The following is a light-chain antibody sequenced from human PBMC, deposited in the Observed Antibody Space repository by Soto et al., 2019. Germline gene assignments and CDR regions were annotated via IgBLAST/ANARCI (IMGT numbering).Light chain of an antibody. Sequence: EIVLTQSPGTLSLSPGERATLSCRASQSVSNTNLVWYQQKRGQAPRLLIYDASSRGTGVPDRFRGSGSGTDFTHTINRLEPEDFAVYFCQHYANSVWTFGQGTKV. CDR2: DAS. V-gene: IGKV3-20*01. CDR1: QSVSNTN. J-gene: IGKJ1*01. CDR3: QHYANSVWT.